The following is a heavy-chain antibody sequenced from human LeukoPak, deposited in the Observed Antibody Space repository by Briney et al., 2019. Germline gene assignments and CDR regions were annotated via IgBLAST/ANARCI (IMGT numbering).Heavy chain of an antibody. D-gene: IGHD3-22*01. CDR2: INPSGGST. J-gene: IGHJ4*02. CDR1: GYTFTSYY. Sequence: ASVKVSCKASGYTFTSYYMHWVRQAPGQGLEWMGIINPSGGSTSYAQKFQGRVTMTRDTSTSTVYMELSSLRSEDTAVYYCARDLAYYYDSSDYGRDYWGQGTLVTVSS. V-gene: IGHV1-46*01. CDR3: ARDLAYYYDSSDYGRDY.